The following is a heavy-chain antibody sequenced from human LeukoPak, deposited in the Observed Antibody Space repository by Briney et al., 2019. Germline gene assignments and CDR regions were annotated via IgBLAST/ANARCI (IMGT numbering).Heavy chain of an antibody. D-gene: IGHD4-17*01. V-gene: IGHV3-30-3*01. CDR3: ARASYTVTTEYAAY. J-gene: IGHJ4*02. Sequence: GGSLRLSCAASGFTFSSYAMHWVRQAPGKGLEWVAVISYDGSNKYYADSVKGRFTISRDNSKNTLYLQMNSLRAEDTAVYYCARASYTVTTEYAAYWGQGTLVTVSS. CDR2: ISYDGSNK. CDR1: GFTFSSYA.